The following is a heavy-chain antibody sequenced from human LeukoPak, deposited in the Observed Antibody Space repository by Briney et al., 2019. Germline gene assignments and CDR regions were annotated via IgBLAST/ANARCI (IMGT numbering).Heavy chain of an antibody. CDR3: AKGGWHDAFDI. Sequence: GGSLRLSCATSGFPFSSFWMSWVRQAPGKGLEWVSSISSSSSYIYYADSVKGRFTISRDNAKNSLYLQMNSLRAEDTAVYYCAKGGWHDAFDIWGQGTMVTVSS. CDR2: ISSSSSYI. CDR1: GFPFSSFW. J-gene: IGHJ3*02. V-gene: IGHV3-21*01. D-gene: IGHD6-19*01.